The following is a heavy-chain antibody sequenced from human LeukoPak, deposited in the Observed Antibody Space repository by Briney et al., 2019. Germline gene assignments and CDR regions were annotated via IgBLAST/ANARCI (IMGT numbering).Heavy chain of an antibody. J-gene: IGHJ4*02. D-gene: IGHD6-13*01. CDR2: INTNTGNP. CDR1: GYTFTSYA. Sequence: ASVKVSCKASGYTFTSYAMNWVRQAPGQGLEWMGWINTNTGNPTYAQGFTGRFVFSLDTSVSTAYLQISSLKAEDTAVYYCATLERIAAAGPPPFDYWGQGTLVTVSS. CDR3: ATLERIAAAGPPPFDY. V-gene: IGHV7-4-1*02.